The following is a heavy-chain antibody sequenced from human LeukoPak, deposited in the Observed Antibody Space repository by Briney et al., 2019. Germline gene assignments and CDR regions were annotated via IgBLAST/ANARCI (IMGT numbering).Heavy chain of an antibody. Sequence: PSETLSLTCTVSGGSISSGGYYWSWIRQPPGKGLEWIGYIYHSGSTYYNPSLKSRVTISVDRSKNQFSLKLSSVTAADTTVYYCARLLWGSTSRQGDYWGQGTLVTVSS. CDR3: ARLLWGSTSRQGDY. V-gene: IGHV4-30-2*01. J-gene: IGHJ4*02. D-gene: IGHD2-2*01. CDR1: GGSISSGGYY. CDR2: IYHSGST.